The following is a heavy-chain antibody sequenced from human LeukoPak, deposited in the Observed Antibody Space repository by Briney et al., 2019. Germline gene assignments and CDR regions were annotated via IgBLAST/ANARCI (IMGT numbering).Heavy chain of an antibody. CDR2: ISFDGRTK. D-gene: IGHD4-17*01. J-gene: IGHJ4*02. CDR1: GFTFSSYG. V-gene: IGHV3-30*18. CDR3: AKDWHSVTIFDS. Sequence: GRSLRLSCAASGFTFSSYGMHWVRQAPGKGLEWVAVISFDGRTKYYADSVKGRLTISRDNSNKTLFLQMNSLRAEDTALYYCAKDWHSVTIFDSWGQGTLVTVSS.